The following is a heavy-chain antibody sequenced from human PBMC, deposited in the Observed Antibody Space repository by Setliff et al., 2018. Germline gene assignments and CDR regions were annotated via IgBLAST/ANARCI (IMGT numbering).Heavy chain of an antibody. D-gene: IGHD3-16*01. J-gene: IGHJ5*02. V-gene: IGHV4-39*01. Sequence: PSETLSLTCTVSDVSIIDTNNYWAWIRQPPNKGLEWIGSVHNSGSTYDNPSLRARLRMSVDTSKNRFFLNLRSVTAADTAVYYCARHDVSDQAPYVGWFDPWGQGSLVTVSS. CDR1: DVSIIDTNNY. CDR2: VHNSGST. CDR3: ARHDVSDQAPYVGWFDP.